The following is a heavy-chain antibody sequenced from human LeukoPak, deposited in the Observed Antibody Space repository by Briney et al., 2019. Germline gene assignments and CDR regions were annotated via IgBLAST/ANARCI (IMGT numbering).Heavy chain of an antibody. CDR3: ARVNDWELRGVFYYGMDV. V-gene: IGHV3-30*02. D-gene: IGHD1-26*01. CDR2: IRYDGSNK. CDR1: GFTFSSYG. Sequence: GGSLRFSCAASGFTFSSYGMHWVRQAPGKGLEWVAFIRYDGSNKYYADSVKGRFTISRDNSKNTLYLQMNSLRAEDTAVYYCARVNDWELRGVFYYGMDVWGQGTTVTVSS. J-gene: IGHJ6*02.